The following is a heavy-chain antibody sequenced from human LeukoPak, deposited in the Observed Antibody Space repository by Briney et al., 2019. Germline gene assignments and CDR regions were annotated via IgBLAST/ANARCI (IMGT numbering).Heavy chain of an antibody. J-gene: IGHJ6*03. CDR3: ARDPYSGSYGNYYYYFMDV. CDR2: ISYDGSKK. Sequence: GGSLRLSCAASGFTFSSYAMHWVRQAPGKGLEWVAIISYDGSKKNYADSVKGRFTISRDNSKNTLYLQMSSLRAEDTAVYYCARDPYSGSYGNYYYYFMDVWGKGTTVTISS. D-gene: IGHD1-26*01. V-gene: IGHV3-30*04. CDR1: GFTFSSYA.